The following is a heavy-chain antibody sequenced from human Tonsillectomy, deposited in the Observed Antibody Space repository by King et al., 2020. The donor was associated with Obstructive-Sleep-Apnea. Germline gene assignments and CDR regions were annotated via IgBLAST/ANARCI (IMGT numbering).Heavy chain of an antibody. CDR2: ISGSGGST. CDR1: VFTFSSYA. Sequence: VQLVESGGGLVQPGGSLRLSCAASVFTFSSYAMSWVRQAPGKGLEWVSAISGSGGSTYYADSVKGRCTISRDNSKNTLYLQMNRLRAEDTAVYYCAKRPVRGVIITPYYFDYWGQGTLVTVSS. J-gene: IGHJ4*02. CDR3: AKRPVRGVIITPYYFDY. V-gene: IGHV3-23*04. D-gene: IGHD3-10*01.